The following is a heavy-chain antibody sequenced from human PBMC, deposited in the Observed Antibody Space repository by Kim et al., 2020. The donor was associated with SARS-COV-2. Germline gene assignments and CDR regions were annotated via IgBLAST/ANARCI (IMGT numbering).Heavy chain of an antibody. CDR1: GGTFSSYA. CDR2: IIPIFGTA. V-gene: IGHV1-69*13. CDR3: ARVGGIAARDWYFDL. Sequence: SVKVSCKASGGTFSSYAISWVRQAPGQGLEWMGGIIPIFGTANYAQKFQGRVTITADESTSTAYMELSSLRSEDTAVYYCARVGGIAARDWYFDLWGRGTLVTVSS. D-gene: IGHD6-6*01. J-gene: IGHJ2*01.